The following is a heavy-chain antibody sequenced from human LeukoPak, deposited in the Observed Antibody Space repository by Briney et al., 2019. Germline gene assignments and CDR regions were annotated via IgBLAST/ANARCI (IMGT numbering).Heavy chain of an antibody. Sequence: GGSLRLSCSASGFTFSSYAMHWVRQAPGKGLEYVSAISSNGGSTYYADSVKGRFTISRDNAKNPLYLQMNSLRAEDTAVYYCARHLEEGWFDPWGQGTLVTVSS. CDR3: ARHLEEGWFDP. D-gene: IGHD5-24*01. V-gene: IGHV3-64*04. J-gene: IGHJ5*02. CDR2: ISSNGGST. CDR1: GFTFSSYA.